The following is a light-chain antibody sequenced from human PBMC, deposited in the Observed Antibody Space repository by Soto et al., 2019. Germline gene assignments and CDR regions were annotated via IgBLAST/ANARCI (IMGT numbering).Light chain of an antibody. CDR3: ETWDSNIHWV. Sequence: QPVLTQSSSASASLGSSVNLTCTLSSGHSSYIIAWHQQQPGKAPRYLMKLEGSGSYNKGSGVPDRFSGSSSGAVRYLIISNLQFEDEADYYCETWDSNIHWVFGGGTKVTVL. J-gene: IGLJ3*02. CDR2: LEGSGSY. CDR1: SGHSSYI. V-gene: IGLV4-60*02.